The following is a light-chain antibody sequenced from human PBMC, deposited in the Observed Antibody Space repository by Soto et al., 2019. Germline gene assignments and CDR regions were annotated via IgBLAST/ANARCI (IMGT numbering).Light chain of an antibody. Sequence: DSHRATPPSSPCPSVVESGTVSYRASQSISSYLNWYQQKPGKAPKLLIYAASSLQSGVPSRFSGSGSGTDFTLTISSLQPEDFATYYCQKSYSTSWTFGQGTTVDIK. CDR2: AAS. CDR3: QKSYSTSWT. V-gene: IGKV1-39*01. J-gene: IGKJ1*01. CDR1: QSISSY.